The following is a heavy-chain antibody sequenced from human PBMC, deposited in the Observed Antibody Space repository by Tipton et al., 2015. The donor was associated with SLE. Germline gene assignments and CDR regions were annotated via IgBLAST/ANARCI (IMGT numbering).Heavy chain of an antibody. J-gene: IGHJ6*03. Sequence: TLSLTCTVSGYSISSGYYSAWIRQPPGKGLEWIGSIYHSGSTYYNPSLKSRVTISVDTSKNQFSLKPSSVTAADTAVYYCASRAAAGSFNYYYMDVWGKGTTVTVSS. CDR3: ASRAAAGSFNYYYMDV. CDR2: IYHSGST. D-gene: IGHD6-13*01. V-gene: IGHV4-38-2*02. CDR1: GYSISSGYY.